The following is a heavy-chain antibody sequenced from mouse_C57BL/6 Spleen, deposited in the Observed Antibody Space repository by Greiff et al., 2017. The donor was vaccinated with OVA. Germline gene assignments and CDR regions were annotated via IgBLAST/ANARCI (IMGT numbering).Heavy chain of an antibody. CDR1: GFTFTDYY. Sequence: EVQVVESGGGLVQPGGSLSLSCAASGFTFTDYYMSWVRQPPGKALEWLGFIRNKANGDTTEYNASVKGRFTISRDNSQSILYLQMNALRAEDSATYYCARYYGSSYYFDYWGQGTTLTVAS. J-gene: IGHJ2*01. D-gene: IGHD1-1*01. CDR2: IRNKANGDTT. CDR3: ARYYGSSYYFDY. V-gene: IGHV7-3*01.